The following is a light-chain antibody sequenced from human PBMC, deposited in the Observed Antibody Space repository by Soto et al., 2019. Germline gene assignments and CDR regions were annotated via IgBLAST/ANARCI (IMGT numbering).Light chain of an antibody. CDR1: QSVGSSF. Sequence: EIVLTQSPDTLSLSPGERATLSCRASQSVGSSFLAWYQQKPGQAPRLLIYRTSTRATGIPDRFTGSGSGTDFTLTMSRLVPEDFAVYYCQQYENSPLTFGGGTKVEIK. CDR2: RTS. CDR3: QQYENSPLT. V-gene: IGKV3-20*01. J-gene: IGKJ4*01.